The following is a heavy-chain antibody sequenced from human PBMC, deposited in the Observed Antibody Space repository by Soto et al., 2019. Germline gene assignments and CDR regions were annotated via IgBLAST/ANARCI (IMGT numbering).Heavy chain of an antibody. V-gene: IGHV4-59*01. CDR3: ARDYYGSGSPPLGY. J-gene: IGHJ4*02. CDR2: IYYSGST. Sequence: SETLSLTSTVSGGYISSYYWSWIRKKPGKGLEWIGYIYYSGSTNYNPSLKSRVTISVDTSKNQFSLKLSSVTAADTAVYYCARDYYGSGSPPLGYWGQGTLVTVSS. D-gene: IGHD3-10*01. CDR1: GGYISSYY.